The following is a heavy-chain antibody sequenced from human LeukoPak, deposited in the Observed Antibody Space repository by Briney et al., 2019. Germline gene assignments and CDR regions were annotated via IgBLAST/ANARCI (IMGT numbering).Heavy chain of an antibody. CDR3: AGDLDWLRFPFDY. CDR2: INPNSGGT. D-gene: IGHD5-12*01. J-gene: IGHJ4*02. V-gene: IGHV1-2*02. Sequence: ASVKVSCKASGYTFTGYYMHWVRQAPGQGLEWMGWINPNSGGTNYAQKFQGRVTMTRDTSISTAYMELSRLRSDDTAVYYCAGDLDWLRFPFDYWGQGTLVTVSS. CDR1: GYTFTGYY.